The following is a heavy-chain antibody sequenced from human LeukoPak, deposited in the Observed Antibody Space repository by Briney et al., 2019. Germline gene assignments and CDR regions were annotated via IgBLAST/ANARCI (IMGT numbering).Heavy chain of an antibody. V-gene: IGHV3-30-3*01. CDR3: ARDLQRWLQGPFDY. CDR1: GFTFSSYA. Sequence: GGSLSLSCAASGFTFSSYAMHWVRQAPGKGLEWVAVISYDGSNKYYADSVKGRFTISRDNSKNTLYLQMNSLRAEDTAVYYCARDLQRWLQGPFDYWGQGTLVTVSS. D-gene: IGHD5-24*01. CDR2: ISYDGSNK. J-gene: IGHJ4*02.